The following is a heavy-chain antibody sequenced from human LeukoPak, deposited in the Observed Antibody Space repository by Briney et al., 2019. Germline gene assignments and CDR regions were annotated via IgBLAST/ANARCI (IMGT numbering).Heavy chain of an antibody. CDR2: INSDGSSS. J-gene: IGHJ4*02. D-gene: IGHD3-22*01. Sequence: PGGSLRLSXAASGFTLSTYWMHWLRQSPGGGLVWVSRINSDGSSSAYADSVKGRFTISRDNAKNTLSLQMNSLRAEDTAVYYCARDPDSYHSGAYYSFFDYWGQGILVTVSS. V-gene: IGHV3-74*01. CDR1: GFTLSTYW. CDR3: ARDPDSYHSGAYYSFFDY.